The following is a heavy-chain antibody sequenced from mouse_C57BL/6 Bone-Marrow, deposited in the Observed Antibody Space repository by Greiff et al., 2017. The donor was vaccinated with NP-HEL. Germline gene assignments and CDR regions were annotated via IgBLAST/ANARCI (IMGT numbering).Heavy chain of an antibody. CDR2: IDPETGGT. D-gene: IGHD4-1*01. Sequence: VKLVESGAELVRPGASVTLSCKASGYTFTDYEMHWVKQTPVHGLEWIGAIDPETGGTAYNQKFKGKAILTADKSSSTAYMELRSLTSEDSAVYYCTRLGSWDEDYWGQGTTLTVSA. J-gene: IGHJ2*01. CDR1: GYTFTDYE. V-gene: IGHV1-15*01. CDR3: TRLGSWDEDY.